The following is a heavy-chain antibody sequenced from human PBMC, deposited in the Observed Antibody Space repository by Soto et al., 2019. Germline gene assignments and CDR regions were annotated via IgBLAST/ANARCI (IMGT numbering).Heavy chain of an antibody. CDR1: GYTFTGYY. J-gene: IGHJ3*02. CDR2: INPNSGGT. D-gene: IGHD2-2*01. CDR3: AREIVVVPAAMRQYAFDI. Sequence: GASVKVSCKASGYTFTGYYMHWARQAPGQGLEWMGWINPNSGGTNYAQKFQGRVTMTRDTSISTAYMELSRLRSDDTAVYYCAREIVVVPAAMRQYAFDIWGQGTMVTVSS. V-gene: IGHV1-2*02.